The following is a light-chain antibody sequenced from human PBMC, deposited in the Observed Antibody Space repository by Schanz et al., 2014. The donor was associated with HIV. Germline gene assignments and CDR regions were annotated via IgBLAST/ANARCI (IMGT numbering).Light chain of an antibody. CDR1: SSDVGRYNY. CDR2: EVT. CDR3: SSYAGSNIFYV. V-gene: IGLV2-8*01. J-gene: IGLJ1*01. Sequence: QSALTQPPSASGSPGQSVTISCTGTSSDVGRYNYVSWFQHHPGKAPKLIIYEVTKRPSGVPDRFSGSKSGNTGSLTVSGLQTEDEADYYCSSYAGSNIFYVFGTGTKLTVL.